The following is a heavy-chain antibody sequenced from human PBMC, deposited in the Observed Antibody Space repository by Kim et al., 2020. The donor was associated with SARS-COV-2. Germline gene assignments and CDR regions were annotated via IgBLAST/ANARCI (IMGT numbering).Heavy chain of an antibody. CDR3: ARWIQLWFPYYYYGMDV. Sequence: SETLSLTCTVSGYSISSGYYWGWIRQPPGKGLEWIGSIYHSGSTYYNPSLKSRVTISVDTSKNQFSLKLSSVTAADTAVYYCARWIQLWFPYYYYGMDV. V-gene: IGHV4-38-2*02. CDR1: GYSISSGYY. CDR2: IYHSGST. D-gene: IGHD5-18*01. J-gene: IGHJ6*01.